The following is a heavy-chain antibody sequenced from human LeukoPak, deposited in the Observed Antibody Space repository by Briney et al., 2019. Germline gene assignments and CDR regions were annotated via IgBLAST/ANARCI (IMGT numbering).Heavy chain of an antibody. CDR3: ARADYGGNVQFDY. Sequence: SETLSLTCAVSGGSISSSNWWSWVRQPPGKGLEWIGEIYHSGSTNYNPSLKSRVTISVDKSENQFSLKLSSVTAADTAVYYCARADYGGNVQFDYWGQGTLVTVSS. J-gene: IGHJ4*02. D-gene: IGHD4-23*01. CDR1: GGSISSSNW. V-gene: IGHV4-4*02. CDR2: IYHSGST.